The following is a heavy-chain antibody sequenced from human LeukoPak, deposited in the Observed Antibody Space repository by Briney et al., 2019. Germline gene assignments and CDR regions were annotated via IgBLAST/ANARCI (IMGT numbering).Heavy chain of an antibody. D-gene: IGHD3-3*01. CDR1: GGSISSGSYY. V-gene: IGHV4-61*02. CDR2: IYTSGST. Sequence: PSQTLSLTCTVSGGSISSGSYYWSWIRQPAGKGLEWIGRIYTSGSTNYNPSLKSRVTISVDTSKNQFSLKLSSVTAADTAVYYCARAYDFWSGYYHLGWFDPWGQGTLVTVSS. J-gene: IGHJ5*02. CDR3: ARAYDFWSGYYHLGWFDP.